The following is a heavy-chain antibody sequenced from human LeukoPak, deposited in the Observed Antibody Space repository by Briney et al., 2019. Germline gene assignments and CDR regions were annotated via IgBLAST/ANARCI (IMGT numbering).Heavy chain of an antibody. Sequence: NTSETLSLTCAVYGGSFSGYYWSGIRQPPGKGLEWIGEINHSGSTNYNPSLKSRVTISVDTSKNQFSLKLSSVTAADTAVYYCARKGIPYGSGPNPTQLVRTRHNWFDPWGQGTLVTVSS. V-gene: IGHV4-34*01. CDR2: INHSGST. CDR1: GGSFSGYY. CDR3: ARKGIPYGSGPNPTQLVRTRHNWFDP. J-gene: IGHJ5*02. D-gene: IGHD3-10*01.